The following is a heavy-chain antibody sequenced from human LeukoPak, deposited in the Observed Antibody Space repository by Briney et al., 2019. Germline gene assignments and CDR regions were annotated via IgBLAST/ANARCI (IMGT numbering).Heavy chain of an antibody. D-gene: IGHD3/OR15-3a*01. CDR2: IRSKAYGGTT. V-gene: IGHV3-49*04. CDR1: GFTFGDYA. CDR3: CASPGYGRVWFET. Sequence: PGGSLRLSCTASGFTFGDYAMSWVRQAPGKGLEWVGFIRSKAYGGTTEYAASVKGRFTISRDDSKSIAYLQMNSLKTEDTAVYFCCASPGYGRVWFETCGQGTLVTVSS. J-gene: IGHJ5*02.